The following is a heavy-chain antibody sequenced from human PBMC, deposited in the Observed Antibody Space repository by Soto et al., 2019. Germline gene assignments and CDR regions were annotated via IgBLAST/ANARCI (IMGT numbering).Heavy chain of an antibody. CDR2: ISSTTNYI. Sequence: GGSLRLSCAASGFTLTRYSMNWVRQAPGKGLEWVSSISSTTNYIYYADSMKGRFTVSRDNAKNSVYLEMNSLSAEDTAVYYCARESEDLTSNFDYWGQGTLVTVSS. V-gene: IGHV3-21*01. CDR1: GFTLTRYS. CDR3: ARESEDLTSNFDY. J-gene: IGHJ4*02.